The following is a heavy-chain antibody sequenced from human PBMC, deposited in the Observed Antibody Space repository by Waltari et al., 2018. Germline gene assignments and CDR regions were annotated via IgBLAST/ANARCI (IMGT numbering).Heavy chain of an antibody. Sequence: QVQLQESGPGLVKPSETLSLTCTVSGGSISSYYWSWIRQPPGKGLEWIGYIYYSGSTNYNPSLKSRVTISVDTSKNQCSLKLSSVTAADTAVYYCARAVGGYCSSTSCQTLLGNWFDPWGQGTLVTVSS. J-gene: IGHJ5*02. CDR2: IYYSGST. CDR1: GGSISSYY. D-gene: IGHD2-2*01. V-gene: IGHV4-59*01. CDR3: ARAVGGYCSSTSCQTLLGNWFDP.